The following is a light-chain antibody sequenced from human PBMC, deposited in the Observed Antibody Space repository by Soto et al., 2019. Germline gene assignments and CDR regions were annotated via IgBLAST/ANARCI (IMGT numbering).Light chain of an antibody. J-gene: IGKJ1*01. V-gene: IGKV3-15*01. Sequence: EIVVTQSPATLSVSPGERANLSCRASQSVGTKLAWYQQTPGQAPRLLIYGASNRATGVPARISGSVSGTEFTLTLACLQFVGFASYYCQQYSSWLWTCGQGTKGDIK. CDR2: GAS. CDR1: QSVGTK. CDR3: QQYSSWLWT.